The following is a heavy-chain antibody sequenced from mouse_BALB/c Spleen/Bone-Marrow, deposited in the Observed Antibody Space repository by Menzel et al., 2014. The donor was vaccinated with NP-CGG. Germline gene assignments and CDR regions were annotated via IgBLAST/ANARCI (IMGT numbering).Heavy chain of an antibody. CDR2: ISNGGGST. CDR1: GFTFSSYT. Sequence: EVQLQESGGGLVQPGGSLKLSCAASGFTFSSYTMSWVRQTPEKRLEWVAYISNGGGSTYYPDTVKGRFTISRDNAKNTLYLQMSSLKSEDTAMYYCARRAGAYWGQGTLVTASA. D-gene: IGHD3-3*01. CDR3: ARRAGAY. V-gene: IGHV5-12-2*01. J-gene: IGHJ3*01.